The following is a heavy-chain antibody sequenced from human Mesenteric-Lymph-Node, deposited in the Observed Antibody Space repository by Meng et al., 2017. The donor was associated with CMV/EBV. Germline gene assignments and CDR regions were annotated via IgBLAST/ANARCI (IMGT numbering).Heavy chain of an antibody. V-gene: IGHV3-23*01. CDR3: VRDPAWFYGSGTYIGS. J-gene: IGHJ4*02. Sequence: GRSLRPACAAAGFTFSSHAMSWVRQAPGKGLEWVSVISGSAVTTNYADSVRGRFTISRDNSKNTLYLQMNSLRADDTAVYYCVRDPAWFYGSGTYIGSWGQGTMVTVSS. CDR2: ISGSAVTT. D-gene: IGHD3-10*01. CDR1: GFTFSSHA.